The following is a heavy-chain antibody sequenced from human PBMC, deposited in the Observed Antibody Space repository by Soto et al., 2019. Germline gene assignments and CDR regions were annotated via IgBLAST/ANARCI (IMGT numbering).Heavy chain of an antibody. CDR1: GYTFISYA. CDR2: INAGNGNA. J-gene: IGHJ3*02. V-gene: IGHV1-3*01. CDR3: ARDIAFDI. Sequence: ASVKFSCKASGYTFISYAMHWVRQAPGQMLEWMGWINAGNGNAKYXXKFQGRVXXTRDRAASIAXVELSXVGCEDTAVYYCARDIAFDIWGQGTMVTVS.